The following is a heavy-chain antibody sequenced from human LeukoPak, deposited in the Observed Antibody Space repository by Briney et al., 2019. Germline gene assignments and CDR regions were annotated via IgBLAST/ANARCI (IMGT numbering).Heavy chain of an antibody. V-gene: IGHV3-66*01. Sequence: PGGSLRLSCAASGFTVSSNYMSWVRQAPGKGLEWVSVIYSGGSTYYADSVKGRFTISRDNSKNTLYLQMNSLRAEDTAVYYCARGGNYYGSGSYYFDYWGQGTLVTVSS. CDR1: GFTVSSNY. CDR2: IYSGGST. J-gene: IGHJ4*02. CDR3: ARGGNYYGSGSYYFDY. D-gene: IGHD3-10*01.